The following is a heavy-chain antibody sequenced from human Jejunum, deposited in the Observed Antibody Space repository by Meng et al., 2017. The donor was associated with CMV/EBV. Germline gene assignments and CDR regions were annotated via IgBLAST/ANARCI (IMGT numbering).Heavy chain of an antibody. V-gene: IGHV3-30*02. CDR1: GFTFSNYW. CDR2: IRNDGSKK. J-gene: IGHJ6*02. CDR3: AKAYDSGMDV. Sequence: SCAASGFTFSNYWMHWVRQAPGKGLEWVAFIRNDGSKKFYADSVRGRFTVSRDNSKNTLYVQMNSLRAEDTAVYYCAKAYDSGMDVWGQGTTVTVSS. D-gene: IGHD3-22*01.